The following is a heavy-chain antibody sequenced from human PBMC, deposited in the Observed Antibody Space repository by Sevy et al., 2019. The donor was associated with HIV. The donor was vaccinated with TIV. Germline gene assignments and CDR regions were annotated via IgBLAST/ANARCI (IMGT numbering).Heavy chain of an antibody. CDR3: ASAPQGGSDVITPPDY. Sequence: GGSQRLSCAASGFTFDNYGMSWVRQAPGKGLDWLTFISYDRGNKYYADSVKGRFTISRDNSKSMVYLQMNSLRAEDTALYYCASAPQGGSDVITPPDYWGQGTLVTVSS. J-gene: IGHJ4*02. CDR2: ISYDRGNK. V-gene: IGHV3-30*03. D-gene: IGHD3-10*01. CDR1: GFTFDNYG.